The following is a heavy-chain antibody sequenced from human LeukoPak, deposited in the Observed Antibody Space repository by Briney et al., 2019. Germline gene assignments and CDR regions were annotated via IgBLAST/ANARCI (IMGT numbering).Heavy chain of an antibody. V-gene: IGHV4-34*01. Sequence: EWIAQINHSGSTNYNPSLKSRFTVSVDTSKNQFSLKVSSVTAADTAVYYCARGGGYNWFDPWGQGTLVTVSS. CDR2: INHSGST. J-gene: IGHJ5*02. CDR3: ARGGGYNWFDP.